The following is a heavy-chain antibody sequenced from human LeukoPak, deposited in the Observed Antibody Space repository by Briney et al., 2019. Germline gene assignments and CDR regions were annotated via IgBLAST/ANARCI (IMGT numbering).Heavy chain of an antibody. CDR1: GYTFTSYD. V-gene: IGHV1-8*01. D-gene: IGHD3-3*01. CDR3: ARVVRTYDFWSGFNWFDP. CDR2: MNPNSGNT. Sequence: ASVKVSCKASGYTFTSYDINWVRQATGQGLEWMGWMNPNSGNTGYAQKFQGRVTMTRNTSISTAYMELSSLRSEDTAVYYCARVVRTYDFWSGFNWFDPWGQGTLVTVSS. J-gene: IGHJ5*02.